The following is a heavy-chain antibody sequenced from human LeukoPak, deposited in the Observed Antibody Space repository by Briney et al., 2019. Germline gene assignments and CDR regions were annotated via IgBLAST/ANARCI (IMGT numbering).Heavy chain of an antibody. Sequence: PSETLSLTCTVSGGSISSYYWSWIRQPAGKGLEWIGRIYTSGSTNYNPSLKSRVTMSVDTSKNQISLKLSSVTAADTAVYYCARDALYCSGGSCYFDYWGQGTLVTVSS. CDR1: GGSISSYY. CDR3: ARDALYCSGGSCYFDY. J-gene: IGHJ4*02. D-gene: IGHD2-15*01. V-gene: IGHV4-4*07. CDR2: IYTSGST.